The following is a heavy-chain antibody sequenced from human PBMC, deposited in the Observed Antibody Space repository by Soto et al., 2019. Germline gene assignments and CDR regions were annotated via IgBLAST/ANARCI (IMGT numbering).Heavy chain of an antibody. CDR3: ARVSWREKYGMDV. CDR1: GFTFIDSY. J-gene: IGHJ6*02. Sequence: GGSLRLSCAASGFTFIDSYMSFIRHSPGKGLEWISYITFSGNTVYYADSLKGRFTISRDNAKNSLYLQMNRLRAEDTAVYYCARVSWREKYGMDVWGQGTTVTVSS. V-gene: IGHV3-11*01. CDR2: ITFSGNTV.